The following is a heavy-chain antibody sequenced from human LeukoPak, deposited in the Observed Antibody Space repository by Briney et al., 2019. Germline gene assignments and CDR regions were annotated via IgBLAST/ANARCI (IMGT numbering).Heavy chain of an antibody. CDR2: INHSGST. J-gene: IGHJ4*02. V-gene: IGHV4-34*01. CDR1: GGSFSGYY. D-gene: IGHD5-12*01. Sequence: SETLSLTCAVYGGSFSGYYWSWIRQPPGKGLEWIGEINHSGSTNYNPSLKSRVTISVDTSKNQFSLKLNSVTAADTAVYYCTRGGHSGYDSLDYWGQGTLVTVSS. CDR3: TRGGHSGYDSLDY.